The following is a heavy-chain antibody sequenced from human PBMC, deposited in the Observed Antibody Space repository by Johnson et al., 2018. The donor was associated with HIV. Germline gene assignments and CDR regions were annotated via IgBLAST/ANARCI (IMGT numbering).Heavy chain of an antibody. CDR1: GFIFSSYA. CDR2: ISYDGSNK. Sequence: QVQLVESGGGVVQTGRSLRLSCAASGFIFSSYAMHWVRQAPGEGLEWVAVISYDGSNKYYADSVKGRFTISRDNSKNTLYLQMNSLRAGDTAVNYCARSSWGGSSLGAFD. V-gene: IGHV3-30-3*01. J-gene: IGHJ3*02. CDR3: ARSSWGGSSLGAFD. D-gene: IGHD1-26*01.